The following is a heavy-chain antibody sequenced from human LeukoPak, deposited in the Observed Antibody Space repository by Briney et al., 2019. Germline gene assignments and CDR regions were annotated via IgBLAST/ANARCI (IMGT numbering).Heavy chain of an antibody. CDR2: IYSDGST. CDR1: GFTFSSYW. V-gene: IGHV3-66*01. J-gene: IGHJ4*02. Sequence: GGSLRLSCAASGFTFSSYWMSWVRQAPGKGLEWVSLIYSDGSTSYADSVKGRFTISRDNSKNTLYLQMNSLRVEDTAVYYCARDPPAVTTNTYGWGQGTLVTVSS. D-gene: IGHD1-1*01. CDR3: ARDPPAVTTNTYG.